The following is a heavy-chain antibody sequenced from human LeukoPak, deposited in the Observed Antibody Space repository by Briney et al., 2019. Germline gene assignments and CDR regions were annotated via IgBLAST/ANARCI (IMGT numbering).Heavy chain of an antibody. Sequence: GASVKVSCKVSGYTLTELSMHWVRQAPGKGLEWMGGFDPEDGETIYAQKFQGRVTMTEDTSTDTAYMELSSLRSEDTAVYYCARDPRVDTAMLAFDIWGQGTMVTVSS. D-gene: IGHD5-18*01. CDR1: GYTLTELS. CDR3: ARDPRVDTAMLAFDI. J-gene: IGHJ3*02. CDR2: FDPEDGET. V-gene: IGHV1-24*01.